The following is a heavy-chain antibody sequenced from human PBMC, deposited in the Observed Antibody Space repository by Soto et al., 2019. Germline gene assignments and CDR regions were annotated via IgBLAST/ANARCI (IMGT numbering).Heavy chain of an antibody. CDR3: ARHVRGITIFGVVISPPDYYYYMDV. Sequence: PSETLSLTCTVSGGSISSYYWSWIRQPPGKGLEWIGYIYYSGSTNYNPSLKSRVTISVDTSKNQFSLKLSSVTAADTAVYYCARHVRGITIFGVVISPPDYYYYMDVWGKGTTVTVSS. D-gene: IGHD3-3*01. J-gene: IGHJ6*03. V-gene: IGHV4-59*08. CDR2: IYYSGST. CDR1: GGSISSYY.